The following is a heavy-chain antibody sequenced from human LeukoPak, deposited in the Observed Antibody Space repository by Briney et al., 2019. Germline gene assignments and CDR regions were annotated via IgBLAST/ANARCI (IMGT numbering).Heavy chain of an antibody. J-gene: IGHJ4*02. V-gene: IGHV3-7*05. CDR1: GFPFSTYA. CDR2: IKEDGSDK. Sequence: GGSRRLSCAASGFPFSTYAMTWVRQAPGKGLEWVANIKEDGSDKNYVDSVKGRFTIARDNAKNSLYLQMNSLRAEDTAVYYCARDSGLTTETTYWDYWGQGTLVAVSS. D-gene: IGHD4-17*01. CDR3: ARDSGLTTETTYWDY.